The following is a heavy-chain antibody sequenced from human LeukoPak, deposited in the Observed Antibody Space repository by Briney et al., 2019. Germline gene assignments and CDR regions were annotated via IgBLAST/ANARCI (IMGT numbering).Heavy chain of an antibody. CDR1: GFTFSSYG. CDR2: ISYDGSNK. D-gene: IGHD3-10*01. CDR3: ASEVLWFGEWGTPFAY. J-gene: IGHJ4*02. V-gene: IGHV3-30*03. Sequence: PGGSLRLSCAASGFTFSSYGMHWVRQAPGKGLEWVAVISYDGSNKYYADSVKGRFTISRDNSKNTLYLQVNSLRAEDTAVYYCASEVLWFGEWGTPFAYWGQGTLVTVSS.